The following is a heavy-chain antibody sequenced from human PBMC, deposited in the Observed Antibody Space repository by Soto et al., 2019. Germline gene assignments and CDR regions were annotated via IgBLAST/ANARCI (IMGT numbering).Heavy chain of an antibody. CDR2: ISYDGSNK. Sequence: QVQLVESGGGVVQPGRSLRLSCAASGFTFSSYGMHWVRQAPGKGLEWVAVISYDGSNKYYADSVKGRFTISRDNSKXXXXXXXXXXXXXXXXXXXXXXXXXXXXXXXXGYWGQGTLVTVSS. CDR3: XXXXXXXXXXXXGY. J-gene: IGHJ4*02. CDR1: GFTFSSYG. V-gene: IGHV3-30*03.